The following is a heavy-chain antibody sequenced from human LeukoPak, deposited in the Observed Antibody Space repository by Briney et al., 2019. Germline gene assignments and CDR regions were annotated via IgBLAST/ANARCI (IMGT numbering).Heavy chain of an antibody. D-gene: IGHD5-12*01. CDR3: ARHRSGYSGYPDGMDV. CDR1: GYSFTSYW. CDR2: IYPGDSDT. Sequence: RSGESLKISCKGSGYSFTSYWIGWVRQMPGKGPEWMGIIYPGDSDTRYSPSFQGQVTISADKSISTAYLQWSSLKASDTAMYYCARHRSGYSGYPDGMDVWGQGTTVTVSS. V-gene: IGHV5-51*01. J-gene: IGHJ6*02.